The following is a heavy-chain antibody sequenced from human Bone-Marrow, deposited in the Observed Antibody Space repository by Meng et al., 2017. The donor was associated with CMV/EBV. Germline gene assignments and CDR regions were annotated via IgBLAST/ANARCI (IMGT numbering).Heavy chain of an antibody. CDR1: GFTFSGYW. J-gene: IGHJ4*02. Sequence: GGSLRLSCAASGFTFSGYWMNWVRQAPGKGLEWVANIEGEGRQKNYVDSVKGRFTISRDNAKNSLYLQMNSLRAEDTAVYYCARGPNSYLAVDYWGQGTLVTVSS. CDR3: ARGPNSYLAVDY. V-gene: IGHV3-7*01. CDR2: IEGEGRQK. D-gene: IGHD1-26*01.